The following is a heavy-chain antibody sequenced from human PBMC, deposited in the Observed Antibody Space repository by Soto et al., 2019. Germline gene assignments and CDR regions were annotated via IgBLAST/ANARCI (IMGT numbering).Heavy chain of an antibody. J-gene: IGHJ4*02. D-gene: IGHD3-10*01. CDR3: ASGRRMVRGVIFIFDY. Sequence: QVQLQESGPGLVKPSETLSLTCTVSGGSISSYYWSWIRQPPGKGLEWIGYIYYSGSTNYNPSLKSRVTISVDTSKNPFSLKLSSVTAADTAVYYCASGRRMVRGVIFIFDYWGQGTLVTVSS. V-gene: IGHV4-59*01. CDR2: IYYSGST. CDR1: GGSISSYY.